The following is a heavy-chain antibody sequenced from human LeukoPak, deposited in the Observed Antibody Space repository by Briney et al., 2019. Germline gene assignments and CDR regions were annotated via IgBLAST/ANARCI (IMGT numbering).Heavy chain of an antibody. D-gene: IGHD1-26*01. CDR2: IYYNGNT. V-gene: IGHV4-61*01. Sequence: PSETLSLTCTVSGGSVSSGSYYWNWIRRPPGKGLEWIGYIYYNGNTNYSPSLKSRVTMSVDTSKNLFSLKVSSVTAADTAVYYCARGRSNYYGIDVWGQGTTVTVSS. J-gene: IGHJ6*02. CDR3: ARGRSNYYGIDV. CDR1: GGSVSSGSYY.